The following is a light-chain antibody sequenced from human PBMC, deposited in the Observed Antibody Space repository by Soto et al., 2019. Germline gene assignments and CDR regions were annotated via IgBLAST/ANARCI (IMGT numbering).Light chain of an antibody. V-gene: IGKV3D-15*01. CDR2: GVS. J-gene: IGKJ5*01. CDR3: QQRSNWPFT. CDR1: QSVAGN. Sequence: DIVLTQSPENLSVSPGEKAALSWRASQSVAGNLAWYQQRPGQPPSLPIYGVSTRAPVVPALCIGSGSESEFSLPTSSLEPADFAVDRGQQRSNWPFTFVPGTRLEIK.